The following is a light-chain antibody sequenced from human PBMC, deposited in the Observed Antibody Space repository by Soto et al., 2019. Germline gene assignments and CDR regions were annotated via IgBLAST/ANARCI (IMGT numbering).Light chain of an antibody. V-gene: IGLV2-14*01. CDR3: SSYTSSSSVV. Sequence: QSALTQPASVSGSPGQSITISCTGTSSDVGGYNYVSWYQQHPGKAPKLMIYDVSNRPSGVPHRFSGSKSGNTASLTISGLQAEDEADYYCSSYTSSSSVVFGTGTKVTVL. CDR1: SSDVGGYNY. J-gene: IGLJ1*01. CDR2: DVS.